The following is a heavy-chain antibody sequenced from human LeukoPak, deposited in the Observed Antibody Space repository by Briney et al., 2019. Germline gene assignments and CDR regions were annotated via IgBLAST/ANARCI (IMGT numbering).Heavy chain of an antibody. CDR3: AHRRGGARFFDY. J-gene: IGHJ4*02. V-gene: IGHV2-5*02. CDR2: IYWDDDK. Sequence: SGPTLVNPTQTLTLTCTFSGFPLSTSGMGVGWIRQPPGKALEWLALIYWDDDKRYSPSLKSRLTITKDTSKNQVVLTMTNMDPVDTATYYCAHRRGGARFFDYWGQGTLVTVSS. D-gene: IGHD1-26*01. CDR1: GFPLSTSGMG.